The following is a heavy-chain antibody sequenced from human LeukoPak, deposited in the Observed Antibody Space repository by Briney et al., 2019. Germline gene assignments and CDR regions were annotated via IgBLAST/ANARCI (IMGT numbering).Heavy chain of an antibody. CDR1: GFTFSSYW. J-gene: IGHJ4*02. V-gene: IGHV3-74*01. Sequence: GGSLRLSCAASGFTFSSYWMHWVRQAPGKGLVWVSRINSDGSSTSYADSVKGRFTISRDNAKNTLYLQMNSLRAEDTAVYYCARDLRPLIWFGELSPFGYWGQGTLVTVSS. CDR3: ARDLRPLIWFGELSPFGY. D-gene: IGHD3-10*01. CDR2: INSDGSST.